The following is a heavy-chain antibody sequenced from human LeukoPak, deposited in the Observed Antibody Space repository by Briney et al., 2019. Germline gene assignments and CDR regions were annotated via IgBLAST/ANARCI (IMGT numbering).Heavy chain of an antibody. V-gene: IGHV3-64*01. CDR2: ISTDGGRT. J-gene: IGHJ4*02. D-gene: IGHD6-19*01. Sequence: GGSLRLSCAASGFSFSTYAIHWVRQAPGKGLEYVSAISTDGGRTYYANSVKGRFTISRDNSKNTLYLQMGSLRAEDMAVYYCARGRPYSSGWYPFDYWGQGTLVTVSS. CDR3: ARGRPYSSGWYPFDY. CDR1: GFSFSTYA.